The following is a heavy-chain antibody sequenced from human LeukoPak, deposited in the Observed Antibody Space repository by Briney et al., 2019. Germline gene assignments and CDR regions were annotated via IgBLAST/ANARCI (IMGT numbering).Heavy chain of an antibody. J-gene: IGHJ6*02. D-gene: IGHD2-15*01. CDR1: GFTFSNAW. CDR3: TTDGRPYCSGGSCYYYYGMDV. Sequence: KTGGSLRLSCAASGFTFSNAWMSWVRQAPGKGLEWVGRIKSKTDGGTTDYAAPVKGRFTISRDDSKNTLYLQMISLKTEDTAVYYCTTDGRPYCSGGSCYYYYGMDVWGQGTTVTVSS. V-gene: IGHV3-15*01. CDR2: IKSKTDGGTT.